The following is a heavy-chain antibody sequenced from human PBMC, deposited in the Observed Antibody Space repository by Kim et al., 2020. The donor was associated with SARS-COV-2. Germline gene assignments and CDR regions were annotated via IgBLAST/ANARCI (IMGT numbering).Heavy chain of an antibody. CDR3: ARSALGYSSS. J-gene: IGHJ4*02. CDR2: ISSSSSTI. Sequence: GGSLRLSCAASGFTFSSYSMNWVRQAPGKGLEWVSYISSSSSTIYYADSVKGRFTISRDYAKNSLYLQMNSLRAEDTAVYYCARSALGYSSSWGQGTLVTVSS. CDR1: GFTFSSYS. V-gene: IGHV3-48*04. D-gene: IGHD6-13*01.